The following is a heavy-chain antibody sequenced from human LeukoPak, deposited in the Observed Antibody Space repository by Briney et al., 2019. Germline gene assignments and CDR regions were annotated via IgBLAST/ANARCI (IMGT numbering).Heavy chain of an antibody. Sequence: GGSLRLSCAASGFTFSSYSMNWVRQAPGKGLEWVSSISSSSSYIYYADSVKGRFTISRDNAKNSLYLQMNSLRAEDTAVYYCARDWDYYGSGSYDYYYGMDVWGQGTTVTVSS. CDR1: GFTFSSYS. J-gene: IGHJ6*02. V-gene: IGHV3-21*01. CDR3: ARDWDYYGSGSYDYYYGMDV. CDR2: ISSSSSYI. D-gene: IGHD3-10*01.